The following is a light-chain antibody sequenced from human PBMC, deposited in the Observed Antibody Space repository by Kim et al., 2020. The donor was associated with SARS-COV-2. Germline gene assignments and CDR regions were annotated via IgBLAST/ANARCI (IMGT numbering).Light chain of an antibody. V-gene: IGLV3-9*01. J-gene: IGLJ2*01. CDR3: QVWDSSPVI. CDR2: RDG. Sequence: SYELTQPLSVSVDLGQTARITCGGNNIGSKNVHWYQQKPGQAPVLVIYRDGDRPSGIPERFSGSNSGNTATLTISRAQAGDEADYYCQVWDSSPVIFGGGTQLTVL. CDR1: NIGSKN.